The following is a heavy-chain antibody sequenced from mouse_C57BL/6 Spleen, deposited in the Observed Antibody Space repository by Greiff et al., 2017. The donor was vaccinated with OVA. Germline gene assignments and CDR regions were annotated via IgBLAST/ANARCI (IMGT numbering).Heavy chain of an antibody. J-gene: IGHJ3*01. Sequence: VQLKESGGGLVKPGGSLKLSCAASGFTFSDYGMHWVRQAPEKGLEWVAYISSGSSTISYADTVKGRFTISRDTAKNTLFLQMTSLRSEDTAMYYCAKPYYGSSLAWFAYWGQGTLVTVSA. CDR1: GFTFSDYG. D-gene: IGHD1-1*01. CDR2: ISSGSSTI. V-gene: IGHV5-17*01. CDR3: AKPYYGSSLAWFAY.